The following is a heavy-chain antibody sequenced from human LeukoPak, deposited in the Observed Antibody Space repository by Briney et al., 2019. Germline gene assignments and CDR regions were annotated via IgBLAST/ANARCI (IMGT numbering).Heavy chain of an antibody. D-gene: IGHD3-9*01. V-gene: IGHV3-15*01. CDR2: IKSKTDGGTT. Sequence: GGSLRLSCAASGFTFSNAWMSWVRQAPGKGLEWVGRIKSKTDGGTTGYAAPVKGRFTISRDDSKNTLYLQMNSLKTEDTAVYYCARDLPYYDILTGSYYFDYWGQGTLVTVSS. CDR3: ARDLPYYDILTGSYYFDY. CDR1: GFTFSNAW. J-gene: IGHJ4*02.